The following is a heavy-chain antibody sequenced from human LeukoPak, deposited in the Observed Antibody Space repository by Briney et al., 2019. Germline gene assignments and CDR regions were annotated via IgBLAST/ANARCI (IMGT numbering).Heavy chain of an antibody. V-gene: IGHV4-30-2*01. Sequence: SETLSLTCAVSGGSISSGGYSWSWIRQPPGKGLEWIGYISHAGNTFYNPSLKSRVTISVDRSKNQFSLKLSSVTAADTAVYHCARGADYGDPYLDYWGQGTLVTVSS. CDR3: ARGADYGDPYLDY. J-gene: IGHJ4*02. CDR2: ISHAGNT. CDR1: GGSISSGGYS. D-gene: IGHD4-17*01.